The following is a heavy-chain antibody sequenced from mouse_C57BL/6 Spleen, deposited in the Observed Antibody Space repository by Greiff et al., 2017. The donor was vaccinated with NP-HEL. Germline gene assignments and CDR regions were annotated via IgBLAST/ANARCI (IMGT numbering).Heavy chain of an antibody. Sequence: VQLQQSGPELVKPGASVKISCKASGYSFTGYYMNWVKQSPEKSLEWIGEINPSTGGTTYNQKFKAKATLTVDKSSSTAYMQLKSLTSEDSAVYYCARNYGSSYDFDYWGQGTTLTVSS. V-gene: IGHV1-42*01. CDR3: ARNYGSSYDFDY. D-gene: IGHD1-1*01. CDR2: INPSTGGT. CDR1: GYSFTGYY. J-gene: IGHJ2*01.